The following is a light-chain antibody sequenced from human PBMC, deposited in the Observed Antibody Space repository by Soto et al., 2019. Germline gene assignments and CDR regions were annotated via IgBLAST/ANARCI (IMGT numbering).Light chain of an antibody. CDR1: SSDVGGYNY. CDR3: SSYRSGGTFV. CDR2: VVS. J-gene: IGLJ1*01. Sequence: QSVLIQPASVSGSPGQSIAISCTGTSSDVGGYNYVSWHQQHPGKAPKVLISVVSNRPSGVSNRFSGSKSGNTASLTISGLQAEDEADYYCSSYRSGGTFVFGGGTKVTVL. V-gene: IGLV2-14*01.